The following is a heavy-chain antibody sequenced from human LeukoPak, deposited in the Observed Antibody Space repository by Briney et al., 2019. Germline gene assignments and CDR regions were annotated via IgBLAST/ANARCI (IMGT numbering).Heavy chain of an antibody. CDR3: AKVYDFWSGYYGPKSGYYFDY. D-gene: IGHD3-3*01. J-gene: IGHJ4*02. Sequence: GGSLRLSCAASGFTISTYGMHWVRQAPGKGLEWVSAISGSGGSTYYADSVKGRFTISRDNSKNTLYLQMNSLRAEDTAVYYCAKVYDFWSGYYGPKSGYYFDYWGQGTLVTVSS. CDR2: ISGSGGST. V-gene: IGHV3-23*01. CDR1: GFTISTYG.